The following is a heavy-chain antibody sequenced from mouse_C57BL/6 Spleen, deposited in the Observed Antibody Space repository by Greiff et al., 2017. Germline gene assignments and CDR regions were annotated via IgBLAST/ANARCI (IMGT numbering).Heavy chain of an antibody. Sequence: VQLQQSGAELVRPGTSVKVSCKASGYAFTNYLIEWVKQRPGQGLEWIGVINPGSGGTNYNEKFKGKAKLTADKSSSTAYMQLSSLTSEDSAVYFCARGGLRWSYFDYWGQGTTLTVSS. CDR1: GYAFTNYL. CDR2: INPGSGGT. CDR3: ARGGLRWSYFDY. D-gene: IGHD1-1*02. J-gene: IGHJ2*01. V-gene: IGHV1-54*01.